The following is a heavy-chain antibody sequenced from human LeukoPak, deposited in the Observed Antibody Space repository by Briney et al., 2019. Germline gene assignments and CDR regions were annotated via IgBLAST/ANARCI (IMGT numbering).Heavy chain of an antibody. J-gene: IGHJ5*02. CDR2: IYYSGST. CDR1: GGSISSSSYY. V-gene: IGHV4-39*01. CDR3: ARHLWVYSSSWYGWFDP. D-gene: IGHD6-13*01. Sequence: PSETLSLTCTVSGGSISSSSYYWGWIRQPPGKGLEWIGSIYYSGSTYYNPSLKSRVIISVDTSKNQFSLKLSSVTAADTAVYYCARHLWVYSSSWYGWFDPWGQGTLVTVSS.